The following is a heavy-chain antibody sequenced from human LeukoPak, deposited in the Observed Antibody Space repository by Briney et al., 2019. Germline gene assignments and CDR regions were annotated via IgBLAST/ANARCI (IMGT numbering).Heavy chain of an antibody. V-gene: IGHV3-23*01. J-gene: IGHJ4*02. Sequence: GGSLRLSCAASGFTFSSYAMSWVRQAPGKGLEWVSGISGGGTSTYYADSVKGRFTISRDNSKNTLYLQMNSLRAEDTAVYYCAKDLRPGYYGSGSYSNDYWGQGTLVTVSS. CDR3: AKDLRPGYYGSGSYSNDY. D-gene: IGHD3-10*01. CDR1: GFTFSSYA. CDR2: ISGGGTST.